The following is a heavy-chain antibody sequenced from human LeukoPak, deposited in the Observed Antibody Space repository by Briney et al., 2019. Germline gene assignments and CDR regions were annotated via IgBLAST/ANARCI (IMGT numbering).Heavy chain of an antibody. CDR3: ARGATDAWRSHTVQAGWTANWFAP. CDR1: GYTFTSYY. V-gene: IGHV1-46*01. D-gene: IGHD1-26*01. Sequence: AASVKVSCKASGYTFTSYYMHWVRQAPGQGLEWMGIINSSGGSTSYAQKFQGRVTMTRDTSTSTVYMELSSLRSEDTAVYYCARGATDAWRSHTVQAGWTANWFAPWGQGPLVTVSS. CDR2: INSSGGST. J-gene: IGHJ5*02.